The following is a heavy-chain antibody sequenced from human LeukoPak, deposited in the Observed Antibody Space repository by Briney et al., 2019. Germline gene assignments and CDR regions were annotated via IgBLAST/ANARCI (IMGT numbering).Heavy chain of an antibody. CDR2: ISSSSSYI. J-gene: IGHJ5*02. CDR1: GFTFGSYS. Sequence: GGSLRLSCAASGFTFGSYSMNWVRQAPGKGLEWVSSISSSSSYIYYADSVKGRFTISRDNAKNSLYLQMNSLRAEDTAVYYCARYSGYDSWWFDPWGQGTLVTVSS. D-gene: IGHD5-12*01. CDR3: ARYSGYDSWWFDP. V-gene: IGHV3-21*01.